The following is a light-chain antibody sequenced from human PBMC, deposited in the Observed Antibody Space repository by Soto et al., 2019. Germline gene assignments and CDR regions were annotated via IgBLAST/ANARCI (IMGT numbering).Light chain of an antibody. CDR2: EVV. CDR3: KSYAGSNTYG. CDR1: RNDVGFYDF. J-gene: IGLJ1*01. Sequence: SATRPPVSASGCTGQATTIPCTRNRNDVGFYDFVSWYQHHPGKAPRLIIYEVVQRPSGVPDRFSGYQYGHTASLTVSGLQAAAEADYFCKSYAGSNTYGSGSGTTVTGL. V-gene: IGLV2-8*01.